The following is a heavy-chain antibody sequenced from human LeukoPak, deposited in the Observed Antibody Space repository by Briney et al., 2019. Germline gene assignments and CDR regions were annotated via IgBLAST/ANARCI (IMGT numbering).Heavy chain of an antibody. D-gene: IGHD3-16*01. V-gene: IGHV4-38-2*01. CDR2: ANHSGST. J-gene: IGHJ4*02. CDR1: GYSISSGYY. CDR3: ARRLGRPKSHSDY. Sequence: SETLSLTCAVSGYSISSGYYGGWIRQPPGKGLEWIGSANHSGSTAYNPPLKIRVTISVATSKNQFSLRLSSVTAADTAVYYCARRLGRPKSHSDYWGQRTLVTVSS.